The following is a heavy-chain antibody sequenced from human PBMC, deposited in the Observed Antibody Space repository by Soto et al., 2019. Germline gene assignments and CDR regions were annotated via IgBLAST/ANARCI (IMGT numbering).Heavy chain of an antibody. J-gene: IGHJ6*03. V-gene: IGHV4-34*01. CDR2: INHSGST. CDR3: ARGRNVVVPAAVYYYYYYMDV. CDR1: GGSFSGYY. Sequence: PSETLSLTCAVYGGSFSGYYWSWIRQPPGKGLEWIGEINHSGSTNYNPSLKSRVTISVDTSKNQFSLKLSSVTAADTAVYYCARGRNVVVPAAVYYYYYYMDVWGKGTTVTVSS. D-gene: IGHD2-2*01.